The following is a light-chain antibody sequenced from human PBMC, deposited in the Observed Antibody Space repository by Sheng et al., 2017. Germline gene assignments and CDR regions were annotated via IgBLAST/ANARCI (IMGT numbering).Light chain of an antibody. Sequence: AIQMTQSPSSLSASVGDRVTITCRAGQAIRNDLAWFQQKPGKAPKRLIYAASSLESGVPSRFSGSGSGTNFPLTISSLQLEDFATYYCLQDYRYPYTFGQGTKLDI. CDR2: AAS. CDR1: QAIRND. J-gene: IGKJ2*01. CDR3: LQDYRYPYT. V-gene: IGKV1-6*01.